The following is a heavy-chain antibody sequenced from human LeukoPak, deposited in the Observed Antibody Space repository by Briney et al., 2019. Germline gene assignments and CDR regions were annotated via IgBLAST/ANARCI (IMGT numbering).Heavy chain of an antibody. CDR3: ARHSGSGWQALGY. CDR2: TSYNGNT. J-gene: IGHJ4*02. D-gene: IGHD6-19*01. Sequence: VASVKVSCKASGYTFSNYGISWVRQAPGLGLEWMGWTSYNGNTNYAQKFQDRVTMTTDTSTTTAYMELRSLESDDTAVYYCARHSGSGWQALGYWGQGTLATVSS. CDR1: GYTFSNYG. V-gene: IGHV1-18*04.